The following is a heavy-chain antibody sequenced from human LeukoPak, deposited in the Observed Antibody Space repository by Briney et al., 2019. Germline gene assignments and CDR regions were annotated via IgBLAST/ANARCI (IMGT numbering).Heavy chain of an antibody. D-gene: IGHD2-15*01. CDR2: ISSTSGYI. Sequence: GGSLRLSCAASGFTFSSYTMNWVRQAPGKGLEWVSSISSTSGYIYYADSVKGRFTISRDNAKNLLYLQMNSLRAEDTAVYYCAREGFPAAYDYWGQGTLVTVSS. V-gene: IGHV3-21*01. J-gene: IGHJ4*02. CDR1: GFTFSSYT. CDR3: AREGFPAAYDY.